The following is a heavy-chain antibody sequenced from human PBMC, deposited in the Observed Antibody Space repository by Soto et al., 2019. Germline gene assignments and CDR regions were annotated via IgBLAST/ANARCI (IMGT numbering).Heavy chain of an antibody. CDR3: ALLTYGSGSDIPFDY. Sequence: EVQLLESGGGLVQPGGSLRLSCAASGFTFSSYAMSWVRQAPGKGLEWVSAISGSGGSTYYADSVKGRFTISRDNSKNTRYLQMNSLRAEDTAVYYCALLTYGSGSDIPFDYWGQGTLVTVSS. J-gene: IGHJ4*02. D-gene: IGHD3-10*01. V-gene: IGHV3-23*01. CDR1: GFTFSSYA. CDR2: ISGSGGST.